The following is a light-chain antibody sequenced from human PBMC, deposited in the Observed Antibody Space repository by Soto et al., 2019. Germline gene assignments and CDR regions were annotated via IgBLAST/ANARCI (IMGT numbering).Light chain of an antibody. CDR2: AAS. CDR1: QSVTNY. J-gene: IGKJ1*01. Sequence: DIQMTQSPSFLSASVGGRVSIACRASQSVTNYLNWYQQKPGKAPKLLIFAASSLQSGVPSRFSGSGSGADFTLTATNLQPEDFETYYCEQSDSLPPIFGQGTKVEIX. V-gene: IGKV1-39*01. CDR3: EQSDSLPPI.